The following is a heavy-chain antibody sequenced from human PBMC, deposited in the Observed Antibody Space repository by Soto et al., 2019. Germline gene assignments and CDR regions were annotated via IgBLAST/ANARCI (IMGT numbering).Heavy chain of an antibody. CDR1: GFGFSNAW. D-gene: IGHD3-10*01. V-gene: IGHV3-15*01. CDR2: IKGKTDGGTT. J-gene: IGHJ4*02. CDR3: ISFGSITMLRGVFSPFDY. Sequence: GGSLRLSCATSGFGFSNAWMSWVRQAQGKGLEWVGRIKGKTDGGTTDNAVPVKGRFTISRDDSTKTLYLQMNSLKNEDTAVYYCISFGSITMLRGVFSPFDYWRQGT.